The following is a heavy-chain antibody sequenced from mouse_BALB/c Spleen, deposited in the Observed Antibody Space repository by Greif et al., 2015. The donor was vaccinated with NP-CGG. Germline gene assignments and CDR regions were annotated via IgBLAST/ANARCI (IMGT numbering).Heavy chain of an antibody. CDR2: ISSGSSTI. D-gene: IGHD4-1*01. V-gene: IGHV5-17*02. CDR3: ARGGTGTSLFAY. J-gene: IGHJ3*01. CDR1: GFTFSSFG. Sequence: EVKLVESGGGLVQPGGSRKLSCAASGFTFSSFGMHWVRQAPEEGLEWVAYISSGSSTIYYADTVKGRFTISRDNPKNTLFLQMTSLRSEDTAMYYCARGGTGTSLFAYWGQGTLVTVSA.